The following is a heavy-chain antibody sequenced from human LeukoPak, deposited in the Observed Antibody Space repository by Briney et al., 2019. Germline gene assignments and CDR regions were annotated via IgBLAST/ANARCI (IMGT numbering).Heavy chain of an antibody. Sequence: PGGSLRLSCAASGLTFSDYSMTWVRQAPGKGLFLVSGISAGDGSTYYADSVKGRFTISRDNSRNTLYLQMNSLRAEDTAVYYCAKDAAGPEYWGQGTLVTVSS. V-gene: IGHV3-23*01. CDR2: ISAGDGST. J-gene: IGHJ4*02. CDR1: GLTFSDYS. D-gene: IGHD6-13*01. CDR3: AKDAAGPEY.